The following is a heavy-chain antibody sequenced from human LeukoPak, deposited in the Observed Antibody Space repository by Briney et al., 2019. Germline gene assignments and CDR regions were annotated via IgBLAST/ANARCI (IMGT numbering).Heavy chain of an antibody. J-gene: IGHJ4*02. V-gene: IGHV3-23*01. D-gene: IGHD6-13*01. CDR1: GFTFSSYA. Sequence: PGGSLRLSCAASGFTFSSYAMSWVRQAPGKGLEWVSAISGSGGSTYYADSVKGRFTISRDNSKNTLYLQMNSLRAEDTAVYYCAKGSSSWYLGLVDYWGQGTLVTVSS. CDR2: ISGSGGST. CDR3: AKGSSSWYLGLVDY.